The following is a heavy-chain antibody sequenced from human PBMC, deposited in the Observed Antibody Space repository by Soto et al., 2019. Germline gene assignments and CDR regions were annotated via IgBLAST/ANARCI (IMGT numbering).Heavy chain of an antibody. CDR2: IGPESGAT. Sequence: QVQLVQSGAEVKKPGASVRVSCKASGYTFTGHYIHWVRQAPEQGPEWMGEIGPESGATRYEQKFQGRVTMTRDTSITTVYMELKNLSPDDTAVYYCGRGRSGQIVVFYWGQGTPVTVSS. CDR1: GYTFTGHY. D-gene: IGHD3-22*01. CDR3: GRGRSGQIVVFY. J-gene: IGHJ4*02. V-gene: IGHV1-2*02.